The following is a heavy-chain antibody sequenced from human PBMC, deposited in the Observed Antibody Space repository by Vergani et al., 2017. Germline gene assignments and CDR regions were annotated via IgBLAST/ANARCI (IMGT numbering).Heavy chain of an antibody. V-gene: IGHV4-39*01. Sequence: QLQLHKSGPGLVKPSETLSLTCTLSGGSISSSSHFWGWLRQTPGKGLEWIGSIYYSGSTYDNPSLKSRVSISVYTFKTQFSLILSSVTAADSSVYYCARHDSGHYDSAYYGLDVWGQGTTVTVSS. CDR1: GGSISSSSHF. CDR2: IYYSGST. D-gene: IGHD3-16*01. CDR3: ARHDSGHYDSAYYGLDV. J-gene: IGHJ6*02.